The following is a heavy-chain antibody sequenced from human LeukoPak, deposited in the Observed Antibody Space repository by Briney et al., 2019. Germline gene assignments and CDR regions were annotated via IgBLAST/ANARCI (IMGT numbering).Heavy chain of an antibody. J-gene: IGHJ4*02. Sequence: PGGSLRLSCEASGFTFNTYAIYWVRQAPGKGVEWVSGICGSGGCTYYADSVKGRFTISRDNSKNSVYLQMNSLTADDTAVYYCAKTTGGYRSGRYPGWPADCWGQGTLVTVSS. CDR3: AKTTGGYRSGRYPGWPADC. D-gene: IGHD6-19*01. CDR2: ICGSGGCT. V-gene: IGHV3-23*01. CDR1: GFTFNTYA.